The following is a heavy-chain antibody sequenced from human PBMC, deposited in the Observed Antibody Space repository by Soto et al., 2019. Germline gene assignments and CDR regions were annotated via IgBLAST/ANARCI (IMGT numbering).Heavy chain of an antibody. D-gene: IGHD6-19*01. Sequence: PGGSLRLSCAASGFTFSSYAMHWVRQAPGKGLEYVSAISSNGTTIYYSDSVKGRFTVSRDDAKNSLYLQMNSLRVADTAVYYCVREGSAWSRGYWGQGTLVTVSS. CDR3: VREGSAWSRGY. J-gene: IGHJ4*02. V-gene: IGHV3-64*04. CDR2: ISSNGTTI. CDR1: GFTFSSYA.